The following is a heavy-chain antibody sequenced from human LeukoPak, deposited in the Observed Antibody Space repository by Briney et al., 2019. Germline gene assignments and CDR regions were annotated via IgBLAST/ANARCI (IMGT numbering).Heavy chain of an antibody. J-gene: IGHJ4*02. D-gene: IGHD3-9*01. CDR1: GDSVSSKTAT. Sequence: SQTLSLTCAISGDSVSSKTATWNWIRQSPSRGLEWLGRTYFRSKWYYDYAMSVKGRVSISPATSKNHFSLHLDSVTPEDTAVYYCARDHWYDILSFDYWGQGTLVTVSS. CDR3: ARDHWYDILSFDY. V-gene: IGHV6-1*01. CDR2: TYFRSKWYY.